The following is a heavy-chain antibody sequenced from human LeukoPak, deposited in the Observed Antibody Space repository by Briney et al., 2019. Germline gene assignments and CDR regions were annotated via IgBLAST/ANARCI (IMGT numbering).Heavy chain of an antibody. CDR1: GYTFSSYD. V-gene: IGHV1-8*01. CDR3: ARVRGSYYYYGMDV. D-gene: IGHD2-15*01. CDR2: MNPNSGNT. Sequence: ASVTVSCKASGYTFSSYDINWVRQATGQALEWLGWMNPNSGNTGYAQKFQGRVTMTRNTSISTAYMELSSLRAEDTAVYYCARVRGSYYYYGMDVWGQGTTVTVSS. J-gene: IGHJ6*02.